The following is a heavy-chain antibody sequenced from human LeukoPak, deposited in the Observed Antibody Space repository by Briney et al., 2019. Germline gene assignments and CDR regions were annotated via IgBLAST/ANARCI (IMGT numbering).Heavy chain of an antibody. CDR3: AKDGDYYYDSSGYSDY. J-gene: IGHJ4*02. V-gene: IGHV3-23*01. Sequence: GGSLRLSCLGSGFTFSTYAMSWVRLAPGKGLEWVSAISGSGGSTYYADSVKGRFTISRDNSKNTLYLQMNSLRAEDTAVYYCAKDGDYYYDSSGYSDYWGQGTLVTVSS. CDR1: GFTFSTYA. D-gene: IGHD3-22*01. CDR2: ISGSGGST.